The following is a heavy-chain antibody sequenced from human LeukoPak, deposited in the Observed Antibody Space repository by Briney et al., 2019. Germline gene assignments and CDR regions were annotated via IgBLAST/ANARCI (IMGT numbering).Heavy chain of an antibody. CDR2: INAGNGNT. CDR1: GYTFTSYG. J-gene: IGHJ5*02. V-gene: IGHV1-3*03. CDR3: ARAQYSSGWYSVPWFDP. Sequence: GASVKVSCKASGYTFTSYGISWVRQAPGQRLEWMGWINAGNGNTKYSQEFQGRVTITRDTSASTAYMELSSLRSEDMAVYYCARAQYSSGWYSVPWFDPWGQGTLVTVSS. D-gene: IGHD6-19*01.